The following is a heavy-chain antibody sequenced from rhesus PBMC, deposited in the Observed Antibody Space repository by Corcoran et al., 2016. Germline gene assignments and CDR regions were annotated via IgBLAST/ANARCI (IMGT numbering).Heavy chain of an antibody. CDR1: GGSISGGYG. J-gene: IGHJ4*01. CDR3: ARLSAYYFDY. D-gene: IGHD2-39*01. CDR2: IFDSIGST. V-gene: IGHV4S7*01. Sequence: QVQLQESGPGLVKPSETLSLTCAVSGGSISGGYGWSWIRQPPGKGRDWIGHIFDSIGSTYYNPSRKRRVTISRDTSKNQCSLKLSSVTAADTAVYYCARLSAYYFDYWGQGVLVTVSS.